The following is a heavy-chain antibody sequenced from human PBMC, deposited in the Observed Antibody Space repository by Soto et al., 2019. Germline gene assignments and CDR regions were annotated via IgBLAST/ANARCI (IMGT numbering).Heavy chain of an antibody. Sequence: SETLSLTCTVSGGSIATSAYYWGWIRQHPGKGLEWIGYIFFNGGTYDNPSLQSRLSISVDTSKNQFSLKLSSVTAADTAVYYCATYCSGGSCYLDYWGQGTLVTVSS. CDR1: GGSIATSAYY. J-gene: IGHJ4*02. CDR3: ATYCSGGSCYLDY. V-gene: IGHV4-31*03. D-gene: IGHD2-15*01. CDR2: IFFNGGT.